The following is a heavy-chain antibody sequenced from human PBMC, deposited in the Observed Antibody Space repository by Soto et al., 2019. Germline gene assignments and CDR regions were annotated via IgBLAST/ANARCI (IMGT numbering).Heavy chain of an antibody. D-gene: IGHD1-26*01. CDR2: IYSGGST. Sequence: QPGGSLRLSCAASGFTVSSNYMSWVRQAPGKGLEWVSVIYSGGSTYYADSVKGRFTISRDNSKNTLYLQMNSLRAEDTAVYYCARDADGIVGAFGYWGQGILVNVAS. V-gene: IGHV3-53*01. CDR1: GFTVSSNY. J-gene: IGHJ4*02. CDR3: ARDADGIVGAFGY.